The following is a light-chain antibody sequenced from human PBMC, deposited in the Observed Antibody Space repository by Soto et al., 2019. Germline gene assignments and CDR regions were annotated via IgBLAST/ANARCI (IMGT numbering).Light chain of an antibody. CDR2: EVT. Sequence: QSVLTQPASVSGSPGQSITISCTGTSSDIGYYNYVSWYQQHPGKAPKVIIYEVTNRASGVSDRFSGSKSGNTASLTISGLQAEDEGDYYCSSYEDSSILMFGGGTKVTVL. CDR1: SSDIGYYNY. J-gene: IGLJ3*02. V-gene: IGLV2-14*03. CDR3: SSYEDSSILM.